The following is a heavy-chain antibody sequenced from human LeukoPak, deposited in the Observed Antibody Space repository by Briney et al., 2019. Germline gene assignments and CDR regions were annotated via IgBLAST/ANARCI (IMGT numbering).Heavy chain of an antibody. J-gene: IGHJ6*03. Sequence: GGSLRLSCAASGFTFSSYWMHWVRQAPGKGLEWVSSISSSSSYIYYADAVKGRFTISIDNAKNSLYLQMNSLRAEDTAVYYCARPFFGSGSYYYYYYMDVWGKGTTVTISS. V-gene: IGHV3-21*01. CDR2: ISSSSSYI. CDR1: GFTFSSYW. D-gene: IGHD3-10*01. CDR3: ARPFFGSGSYYYYYYMDV.